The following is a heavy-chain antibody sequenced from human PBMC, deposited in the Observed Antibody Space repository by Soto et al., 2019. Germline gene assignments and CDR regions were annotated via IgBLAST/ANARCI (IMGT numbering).Heavy chain of an antibody. CDR1: GYRFTIYY. V-gene: IGHV1-2*02. Sequence: GSSVKVSCKASGYRFTIYYIYWVRQAPGQGLECMGWINPNSGGATYVQKFQGRVTMTRDTSITTAYMELRGLTSDDTAVYYCARDLNDNDGWRDHRDSNWFDPWGQGTLGTVSS. D-gene: IGHD1-1*01. CDR3: ARDLNDNDGWRDHRDSNWFDP. CDR2: INPNSGGA. J-gene: IGHJ5*02.